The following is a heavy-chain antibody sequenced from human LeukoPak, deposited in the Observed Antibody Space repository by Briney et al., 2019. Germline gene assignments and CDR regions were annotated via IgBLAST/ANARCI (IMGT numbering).Heavy chain of an antibody. CDR2: TYYRSKWYN. CDR3: TRWAAGGKYFDY. CDR1: GDSVSSNNVA. D-gene: IGHD6-13*01. V-gene: IGHV6-1*01. J-gene: IGHJ4*02. Sequence: SQTLSLPCDISGDSVSSNNVAWNWIRQSPSRGLEWLGRTYYRSKWYNDYAVSVKSRITIYPDTSKNHFSLQLDSVTLEDTAVYYCTRWAAGGKYFDYWGQGTPVTVSS.